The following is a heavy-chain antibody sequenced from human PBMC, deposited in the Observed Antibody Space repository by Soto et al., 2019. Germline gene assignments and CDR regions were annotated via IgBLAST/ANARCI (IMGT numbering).Heavy chain of an antibody. V-gene: IGHV4-34*01. CDR2: INHSGST. CDR1: GGSFSGYY. J-gene: IGHJ6*02. CDR3: ARGRRGLIYYYYGMDV. D-gene: IGHD2-8*01. Sequence: SETLSLTCAVYGGSFSGYYWSWIRQPPGKGLEWIGEINHSGSTNYNPSLKSRVTISVDTSKNQFSLKLSSVTAADTAVYYCARGRRGLIYYYYGMDVWGQGTTVTVSS.